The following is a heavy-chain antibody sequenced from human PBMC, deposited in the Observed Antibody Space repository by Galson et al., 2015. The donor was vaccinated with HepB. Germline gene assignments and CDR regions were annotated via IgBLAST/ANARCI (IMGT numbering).Heavy chain of an antibody. CDR1: GGSISSYY. Sequence: SETLSLTCTVSGGSISSYYWSWIRQPAGKGLEWIGRIYTSGSTNYNPSLKSRVTMSVDTSKNQFSLKLSSVTAADTAVYYCARVGYYDSSGYYPAHYFDYWGQGTLVTVSS. V-gene: IGHV4-4*07. D-gene: IGHD3-22*01. CDR3: ARVGYYDSSGYYPAHYFDY. CDR2: IYTSGST. J-gene: IGHJ4*02.